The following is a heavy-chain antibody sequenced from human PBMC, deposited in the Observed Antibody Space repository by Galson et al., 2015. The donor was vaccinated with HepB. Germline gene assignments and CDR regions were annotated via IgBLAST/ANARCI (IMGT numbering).Heavy chain of an antibody. CDR1: GFIFRTYW. CDR2: IDNDGGIT. CDR3: ARDVGVRYSS. Sequence: SLRLSCAGSGFIFRTYWMHWVRQAPGKGLVWVSRIDNDGGITNYADAVKGRFTISRDNAKSTLYLQMNSLRVEDTAVYYCARDVGVRYSSWGQGTLVTVSS. D-gene: IGHD2-15*01. J-gene: IGHJ4*02. V-gene: IGHV3-74*01.